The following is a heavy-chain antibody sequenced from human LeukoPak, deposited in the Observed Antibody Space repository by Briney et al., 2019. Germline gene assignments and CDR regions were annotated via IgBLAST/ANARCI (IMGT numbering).Heavy chain of an antibody. CDR2: INQSGST. V-gene: IGHV4-34*01. D-gene: IGHD3-16*02. CDR3: ARGRYVWGSYRYTGLGECYFDY. CDR1: GGSFSGYY. J-gene: IGHJ4*02. Sequence: SETLSLTCAVYGGSFSGYYWSWIRQPPGKGLEWIGEINQSGSTNYNPSLKSRVTISVDTSKNQFSLKLSSVTAADTAVYYCARGRYVWGSYRYTGLGECYFDYWGQGTLVTVSS.